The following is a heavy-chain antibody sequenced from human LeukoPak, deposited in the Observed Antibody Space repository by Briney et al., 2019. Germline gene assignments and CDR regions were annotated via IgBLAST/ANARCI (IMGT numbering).Heavy chain of an antibody. CDR1: GFTFSDYV. D-gene: IGHD3-10*01. CDR2: ITASGDRT. CDR3: AKFREPYGSGSSYWFDP. J-gene: IGHJ5*02. Sequence: GGSLRLSCAASGFTFSDYVMIWVRQAPGKGLEWVSSITASGDRTFYGDSVRGRFTMSRDNSKNTVYLQMNSLRVDDTAVYYCAKFREPYGSGSSYWFDPWGQGTLVTVSS. V-gene: IGHV3-23*01.